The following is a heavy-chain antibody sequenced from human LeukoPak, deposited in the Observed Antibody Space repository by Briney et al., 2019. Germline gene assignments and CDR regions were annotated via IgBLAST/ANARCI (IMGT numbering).Heavy chain of an antibody. J-gene: IGHJ4*02. CDR3: AKVYRSGWSYFDS. Sequence: GSLRLSCAASGFTFITYAMTWGRRAPGKGLEWVSGFTGRDNNINYVDSVKGRFTISRDNSKNTLYLQMTSLRAEDTAVYYCAKVYRSGWSYFDSWGQGAAVTVSS. CDR1: GFTFITYA. D-gene: IGHD6-19*01. V-gene: IGHV3-23*01. CDR2: FTGRDNNI.